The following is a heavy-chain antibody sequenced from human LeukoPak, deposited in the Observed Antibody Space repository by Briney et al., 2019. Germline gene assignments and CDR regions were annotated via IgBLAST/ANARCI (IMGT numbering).Heavy chain of an antibody. D-gene: IGHD1-1*01. Sequence: GGSLRLSCAASGFTFSSYGMHWVRQAPGTGLEPVAVISSDGSHKYYADSVKGRFTISRDNSKNTLYLQMNSLRAEDTAVYYCAGRQGRLDTYYFDYWGQGTLVTVSS. V-gene: IGHV3-30*03. CDR3: AGRQGRLDTYYFDY. J-gene: IGHJ4*02. CDR1: GFTFSSYG. CDR2: ISSDGSHK.